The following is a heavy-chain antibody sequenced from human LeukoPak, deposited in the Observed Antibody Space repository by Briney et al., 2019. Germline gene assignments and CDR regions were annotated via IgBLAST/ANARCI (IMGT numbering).Heavy chain of an antibody. D-gene: IGHD2-15*01. Sequence: GGSLRLSCAASGFTLSSYAMSWVRQAPGKGLEWVSAISDTGNTYHAASVKGRFTISRDSSKNTLFLQMNRLSPEDAAVYYCAKAPVTTCRGAFCYPFDYWGLGTLVTVSS. V-gene: IGHV3-23*01. CDR1: GFTLSSYA. CDR2: ISDTGNT. J-gene: IGHJ4*02. CDR3: AKAPVTTCRGAFCYPFDY.